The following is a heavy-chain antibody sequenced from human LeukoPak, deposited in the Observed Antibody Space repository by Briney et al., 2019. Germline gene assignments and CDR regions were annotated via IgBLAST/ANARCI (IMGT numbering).Heavy chain of an antibody. V-gene: IGHV1-18*01. D-gene: IGHD2-15*01. Sequence: ASVKVSCKASGYTFTSSGISWVRRAHGQGLEWMGWVSTYSGNTNYAQKFQGRVTMTRDTSTNTAYMELKNLRPDDTAIYYCLQDREYCSFGFGLGNCNRKWFDPWGQGTLVSVSS. J-gene: IGHJ5*02. CDR1: GYTFTSSG. CDR2: VSTYSGNT. CDR3: LQDREYCSFGFGLGNCNRKWFDP.